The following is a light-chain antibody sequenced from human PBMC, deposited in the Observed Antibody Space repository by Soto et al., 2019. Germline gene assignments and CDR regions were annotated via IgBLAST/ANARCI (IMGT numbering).Light chain of an antibody. CDR1: QSVGSSY. CDR2: GAS. Sequence: EIVLTQSPGTLSLSPGERATLSCRASQSVGSSYLAWYQQKPGQAPRLLIYGASTRATGIPARFSGSASGTEFTLTISGLQSEDFAVYYCQQYKNWPPITFGQGTRLEVK. CDR3: QQYKNWPPIT. J-gene: IGKJ5*01. V-gene: IGKV3-15*01.